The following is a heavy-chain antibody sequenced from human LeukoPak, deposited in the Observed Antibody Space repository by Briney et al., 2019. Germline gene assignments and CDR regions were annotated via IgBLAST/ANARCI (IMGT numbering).Heavy chain of an antibody. J-gene: IGHJ6*03. Sequence: SETLYLTCTFSGDSMSRYYWTWIRQPPGKGLEWIGYINNSGSTNYNPSLKRRLTISLDTSRSQCSLKLTYVTAADTAVYYCARGPPGYYIDVWGKGTTVTVSS. CDR1: GDSMSRYY. CDR2: INNSGST. V-gene: IGHV4-59*01. CDR3: ARGPPGYYIDV.